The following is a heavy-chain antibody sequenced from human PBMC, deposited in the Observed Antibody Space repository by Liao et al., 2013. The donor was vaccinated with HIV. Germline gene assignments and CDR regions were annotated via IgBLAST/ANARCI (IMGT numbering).Heavy chain of an antibody. CDR2: INQSGST. Sequence: QVQLQQWGAGLLKPSETLSLTCAVYGGSFSGYYWSWVRQPPGKGLEWIGEINQSGSTNYNPSLKSRVTISIDTSKNQFSLKLSSVTAADTAVYYCARDVLDSSSWYSDYWGQGTLVTVYS. CDR3: ARDVLDSSSWYSDY. V-gene: IGHV4-34*02. D-gene: IGHD6-13*01. CDR1: GGSFSGYY. J-gene: IGHJ4*02.